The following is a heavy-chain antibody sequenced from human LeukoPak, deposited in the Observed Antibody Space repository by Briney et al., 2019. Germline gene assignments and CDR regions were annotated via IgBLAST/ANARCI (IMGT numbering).Heavy chain of an antibody. D-gene: IGHD3-3*01. CDR2: IYSSGTT. CDR3: AREGGSWSGPETFDY. V-gene: IGHV4-59*11. J-gene: IGHJ4*02. Sequence: SETLSLTCTVSGGSITSHYWSWIRQPPGKGLEWIGYIYSSGTTNYNPSLKSRVTISVDTSKTQFSLKLSSVTAADTAVYYCAREGGSWSGPETFDYWGQGTLVTVSS. CDR1: GGSITSHY.